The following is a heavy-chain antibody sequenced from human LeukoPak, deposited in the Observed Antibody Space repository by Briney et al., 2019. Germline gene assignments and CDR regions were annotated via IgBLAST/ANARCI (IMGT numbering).Heavy chain of an antibody. J-gene: IGHJ3*02. Sequence: PGGSLRLSCAASGFTFSSYAMSWVGQAPGKGGEGGSVISGRGGGKYYADSVKGLFTISRDNSKNTLYLQMNSLRAEDTAVYYCANVDRYCSGGSCYLDAFDIWGQGTMVTVSS. D-gene: IGHD2-15*01. CDR1: GFTFSSYA. CDR3: ANVDRYCSGGSCYLDAFDI. CDR2: ISGRGGGK. V-gene: IGHV3-23*01.